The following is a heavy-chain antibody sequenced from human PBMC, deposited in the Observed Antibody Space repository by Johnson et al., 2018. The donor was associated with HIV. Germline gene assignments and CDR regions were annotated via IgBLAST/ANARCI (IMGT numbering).Heavy chain of an antibody. D-gene: IGHD2-15*01. CDR1: GFTVSSNY. CDR3: VREDSMILPPYHDAFDI. CDR2: IYSDDTT. V-gene: IGHV3-53*01. Sequence: VQLVESGGGLIQPGGSLRLSCAASGFTVSSNYMSWVRQAPGKGLEWVSVIYSDDTTAYADYVRGRFTISRDNAKNTVYLQMNSLRVEDTAVYYCVREDSMILPPYHDAFDIWGQGTMVTVSS. J-gene: IGHJ3*02.